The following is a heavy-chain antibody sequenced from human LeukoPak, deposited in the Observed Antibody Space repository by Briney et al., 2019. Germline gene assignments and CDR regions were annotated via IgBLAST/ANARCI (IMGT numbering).Heavy chain of an antibody. V-gene: IGHV1-2*02. CDR3: ARDHIPYGDYGRLDY. CDR2: INPNSGAT. Sequence: ASVKVSCKASGYTFTSYGISWVRQAPGQGLEWMGWINPNSGATTYAQKFQGRVTMTRDTSISTAYMELSRLTSDDTAVYYCARDHIPYGDYGRLDYWGQGTLVTVSS. CDR1: GYTFTSYG. J-gene: IGHJ4*02. D-gene: IGHD4-17*01.